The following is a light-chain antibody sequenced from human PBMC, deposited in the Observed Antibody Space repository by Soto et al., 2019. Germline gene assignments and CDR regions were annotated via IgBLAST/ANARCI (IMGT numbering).Light chain of an antibody. Sequence: QSVMTQPPSVSAAPGQTVTISCYASSSNIGGNSVSWYQQLPGTAPTLLIYDDNKRPSGIPDRFSGSKSGTSATLGITGFQTGDEADYYCGSWDSSLSAYVFGTGTKVTVL. CDR3: GSWDSSLSAYV. V-gene: IGLV1-51*01. CDR1: SSNIGGNS. CDR2: DDN. J-gene: IGLJ1*01.